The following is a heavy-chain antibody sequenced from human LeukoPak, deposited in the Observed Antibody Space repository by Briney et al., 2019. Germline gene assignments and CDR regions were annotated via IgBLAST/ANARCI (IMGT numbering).Heavy chain of an antibody. CDR3: ARAIPISYYDYVWGSYRAGIDY. J-gene: IGHJ4*02. V-gene: IGHV3-21*01. Sequence: AGGSLRLSCAASGFTFSRYSMNWVRQAPGKGVEWVSSISSSSSYIYYADSVKGRFTISRDNAKNSLYLQMNSLRAEDTAVYYCARAIPISYYDYVWGSYRAGIDYWGQGTLVTVSS. CDR1: GFTFSRYS. CDR2: ISSSSSYI. D-gene: IGHD3-16*02.